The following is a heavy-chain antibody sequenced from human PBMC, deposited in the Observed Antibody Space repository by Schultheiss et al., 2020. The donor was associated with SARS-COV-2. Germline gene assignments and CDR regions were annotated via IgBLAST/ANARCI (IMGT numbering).Heavy chain of an antibody. CDR2: ISYDGRNK. CDR1: GFTLNNFG. D-gene: IGHD1-26*01. V-gene: IGHV3-30*03. J-gene: IGHJ5*02. Sequence: LKISCVASGFTLNNFGMHWVRQAPGKGLEWVAVISYDGRNKFYGDSAKGRFTISRDTSKNTLYLQINSLRAEDTAVYYCARVQYSGSYNWFDPWGQGTLVTVSS. CDR3: ARVQYSGSYNWFDP.